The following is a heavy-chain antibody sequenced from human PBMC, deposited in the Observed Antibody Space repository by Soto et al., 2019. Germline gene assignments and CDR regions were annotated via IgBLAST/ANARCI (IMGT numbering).Heavy chain of an antibody. CDR3: ARDRGHYYDSSGYYSYYFDY. D-gene: IGHD3-22*01. J-gene: IGHJ4*02. CDR1: GFTFSSYA. Sequence: GGSLRLSCAAPGFTFSSYAMHWVRQAPGKGLEWVAVISYDGSNKYYADSVKGRFTISRDNSKNTLYLQMNSLRAEDTAVYYCARDRGHYYDSSGYYSYYFDYWGQGTLVTVAS. CDR2: ISYDGSNK. V-gene: IGHV3-30-3*01.